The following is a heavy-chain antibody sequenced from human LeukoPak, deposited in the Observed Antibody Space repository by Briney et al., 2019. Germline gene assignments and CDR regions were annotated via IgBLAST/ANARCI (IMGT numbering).Heavy chain of an antibody. V-gene: IGHV3-23*01. CDR2: ISGSGDNT. CDR1: GFTFSSYA. D-gene: IGHD3-22*01. J-gene: IGHJ3*02. Sequence: GGSLRLSCAASGFTFSSYAMHWVRQAPGKGLEWVSGISGSGDNTYYADSVKGRFTISRDNSKNTLYLQMNSLRAEDTAVYYCARGLYDSSGYYDAFDIWGQGTMVTVSS. CDR3: ARGLYDSSGYYDAFDI.